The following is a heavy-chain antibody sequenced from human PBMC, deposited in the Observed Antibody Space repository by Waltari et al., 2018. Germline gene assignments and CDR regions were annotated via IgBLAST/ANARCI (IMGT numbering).Heavy chain of an antibody. Sequence: EVQLVESGGGLVQPGGSLRLSCAASGFTFSSYSMNWVRQAPGKGLECVSYIISSSMTINYAYHVRGRFAISRDNAKNSLYLQMNSLRAEDTAVYYCARDQGYSSSWPLWYFDLWGRGTLVTVSS. CDR2: IISSSMTI. D-gene: IGHD6-13*01. CDR1: GFTFSSYS. V-gene: IGHV3-48*01. J-gene: IGHJ2*01. CDR3: ARDQGYSSSWPLWYFDL.